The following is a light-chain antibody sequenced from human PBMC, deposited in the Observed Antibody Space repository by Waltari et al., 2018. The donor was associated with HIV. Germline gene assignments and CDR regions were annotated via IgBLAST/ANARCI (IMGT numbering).Light chain of an antibody. Sequence: QSALTQPASVSGSPGQSLPITCPGTHRNIGFFNLVSWYQQYPGKAPQLIIYGVTSRPPGVSNRFSGSKSGNTASLTISGLQTDDEAEYYCNSYSSDDTVVFGGGTKLTVL. CDR2: GVT. CDR3: NSYSSDDTVV. V-gene: IGLV2-14*01. J-gene: IGLJ2*01. CDR1: HRNIGFFNL.